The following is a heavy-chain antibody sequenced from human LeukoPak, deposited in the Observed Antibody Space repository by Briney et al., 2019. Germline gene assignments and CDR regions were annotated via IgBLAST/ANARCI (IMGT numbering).Heavy chain of an antibody. D-gene: IGHD6-19*01. Sequence: SETLSLTCTVSGGSISSSSYYWGWIRQPPGKGLEWIGSIYYSGSTYYNPSLKSRVTISVDTSKNQFSLKLSSVTAADTAVYYCARNCPDPSSGWEDTNFDYWGQGTLVTVSS. CDR1: GGSISSSSYY. J-gene: IGHJ4*02. CDR3: ARNCPDPSSGWEDTNFDY. CDR2: IYYSGST. V-gene: IGHV4-39*07.